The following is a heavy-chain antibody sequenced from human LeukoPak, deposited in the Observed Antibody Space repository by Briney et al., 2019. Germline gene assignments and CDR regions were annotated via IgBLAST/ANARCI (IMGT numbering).Heavy chain of an antibody. D-gene: IGHD6-19*01. CDR1: GFTFSSYA. Sequence: GGSLRLSCAASGFTFSSYAMSWVRQAPGKGLEWVSAISGSGGSTYYADSVKGRFTISRDNSKNTLYLQMNSLRAEDTAVYYCAKFSGYSSGWYPDGPNFDYWGQGTLVTVSS. J-gene: IGHJ4*02. V-gene: IGHV3-23*01. CDR3: AKFSGYSSGWYPDGPNFDY. CDR2: ISGSGGST.